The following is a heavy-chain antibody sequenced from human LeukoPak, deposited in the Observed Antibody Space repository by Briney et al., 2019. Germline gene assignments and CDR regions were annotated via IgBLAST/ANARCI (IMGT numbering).Heavy chain of an antibody. CDR1: GYTFTGYF. CDR2: INSNTGGT. CDR3: AKHRENYGDSCLDDY. J-gene: IGHJ4*02. Sequence: ASVKVSCKASGYTFTGYFMHWVRQVPGQGLEWMGRINSNTGGTYYAQKFQDRVTMTRDTSINTAYMELSRLRSDDTAVYYCAKHRENYGDSCLDDYWGQGALVTVSS. V-gene: IGHV1-2*06. D-gene: IGHD4-17*01.